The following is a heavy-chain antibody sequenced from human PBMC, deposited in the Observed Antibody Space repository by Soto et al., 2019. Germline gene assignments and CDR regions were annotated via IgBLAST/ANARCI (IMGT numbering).Heavy chain of an antibody. D-gene: IGHD4-17*01. Sequence: ASVKVSCKVSGNTLSGLPMHWVRQAPGKGLESMGSLDYEEGERSFAHRFQGRVTVTEDTSTDTAYMDLSSLKSEDTAVYYCAAGVTTFDYWGQGTLVTISS. CDR1: GNTLSGLP. V-gene: IGHV1-24*01. CDR3: AAGVTTFDY. J-gene: IGHJ4*02. CDR2: LDYEEGER.